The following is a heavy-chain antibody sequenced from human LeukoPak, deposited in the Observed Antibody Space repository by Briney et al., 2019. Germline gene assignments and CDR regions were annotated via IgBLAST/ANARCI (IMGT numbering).Heavy chain of an antibody. J-gene: IGHJ4*02. Sequence: NPSETLSLTCTVSNVSINSHFWTWVRQPPGKGLEWIGYIHNSGRPNYNPSLKSRVSMSLDTSKNQCSLKLTSVTAADTAIFYCARLRPLLDQLLFFAFDSWGQGSLVSVSS. CDR2: IHNSGRP. CDR1: NVSINSHF. CDR3: ARLRPLLDQLLFFAFDS. V-gene: IGHV4-59*11. D-gene: IGHD2-21*02.